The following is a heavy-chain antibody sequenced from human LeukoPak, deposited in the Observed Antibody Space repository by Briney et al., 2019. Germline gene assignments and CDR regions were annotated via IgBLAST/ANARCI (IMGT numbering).Heavy chain of an antibody. J-gene: IGHJ4*02. CDR1: GGSISSSSYY. CDR2: IYYSGST. D-gene: IGHD3-3*01. CDR3: ARDARSYYDFWSGYFDY. Sequence: KPPETLSLTCTVSGGSISSSSYYWGWIRQPPGKGLEWIGSIYYSGSTYYNPSLKSRVTISVDTSKNQFSLKLSSVTAADTAVYYCARDARSYYDFWSGYFDYWGQGTLVTVSS. V-gene: IGHV4-39*07.